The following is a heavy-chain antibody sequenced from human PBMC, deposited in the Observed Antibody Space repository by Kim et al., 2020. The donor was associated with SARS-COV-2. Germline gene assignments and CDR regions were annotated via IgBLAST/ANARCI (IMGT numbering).Heavy chain of an antibody. Sequence: KFQGRVTMTRDTSISTAYMELGRLRSDDTAVYYCARGDGYCSSTSCYFDYWGQGTLVTVSS. CDR3: ARGDGYCSSTSCYFDY. J-gene: IGHJ4*02. V-gene: IGHV1-2*02. D-gene: IGHD2-2*01.